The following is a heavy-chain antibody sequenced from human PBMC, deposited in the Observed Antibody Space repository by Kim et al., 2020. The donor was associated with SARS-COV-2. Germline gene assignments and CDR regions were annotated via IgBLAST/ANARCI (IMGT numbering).Heavy chain of an antibody. J-gene: IGHJ4*02. D-gene: IGHD6-13*01. CDR2: INPNSGGT. Sequence: ASVKVSCKASGYTFTGYYMHWVRQAPGQGLEWMGWINPNSGGTNYAQKFQGWVTMTRDTSISTAYMELSRLRSDDTAVYYCARGHLGKKEAAAGTMVYWGQGTLVTVSS. CDR3: ARGHLGKKEAAAGTMVY. CDR1: GYTFTGYY. V-gene: IGHV1-2*04.